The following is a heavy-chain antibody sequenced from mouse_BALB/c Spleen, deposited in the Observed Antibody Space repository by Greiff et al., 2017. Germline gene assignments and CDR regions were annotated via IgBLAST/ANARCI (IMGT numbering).Heavy chain of an antibody. Sequence: EVKLVESGPELVKPGASVKISCKASGYTFTDYNMHWVKQSHGKSLEWIGYIYPYNGGTGYNQKFKSKATLTVDNSSSTAYMELRSLTSEDSAVYYCARPSSYDYYAMDYWGQGTSVTVSS. D-gene: IGHD1-1*01. CDR1: GYTFTDYN. V-gene: IGHV1S29*02. CDR2: IYPYNGGT. J-gene: IGHJ4*01. CDR3: ARPSSYDYYAMDY.